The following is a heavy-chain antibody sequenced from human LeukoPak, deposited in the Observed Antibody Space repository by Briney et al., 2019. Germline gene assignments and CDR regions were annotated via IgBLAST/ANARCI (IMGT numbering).Heavy chain of an antibody. CDR3: AREPLTDYGDFYYGDYHYYYYMDV. J-gene: IGHJ6*03. CDR2: IRSSCCTI. Sequence: GGPLTLFCRVCGFTFCDCYVSWPRRATGGGREGVSYIRSSCCTIYCAHSVKGRFTISRVHAKHSLYVQMNSLSAEDTAVYYCAREPLTDYGDFYYGDYHYYYYMDVWGKGTTVTVSS. CDR1: GFTFCDCY. V-gene: IGHV3-11*04. D-gene: IGHD4-17*01.